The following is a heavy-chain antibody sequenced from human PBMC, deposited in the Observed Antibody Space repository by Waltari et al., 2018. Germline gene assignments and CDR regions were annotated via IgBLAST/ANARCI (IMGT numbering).Heavy chain of an antibody. CDR3: ARDSVITYYYDSSGYPSWFDP. D-gene: IGHD3-22*01. Sequence: QVQLVQSGAEVKKPGASVKVSCKASGYTFTSYYMHWVRQAPGQGLEWMGIINPSGGSTSYAQKFQGRVTMTRDTSTSTVYMELSSLRSEDTAVYYCARDSVITYYYDSSGYPSWFDPWGQGTLVTVSS. V-gene: IGHV1-46*01. J-gene: IGHJ5*02. CDR2: INPSGGST. CDR1: GYTFTSYY.